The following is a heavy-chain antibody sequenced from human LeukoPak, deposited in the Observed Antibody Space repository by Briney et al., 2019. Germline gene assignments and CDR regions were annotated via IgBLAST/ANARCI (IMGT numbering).Heavy chain of an antibody. D-gene: IGHD3-10*01. Sequence: ASVKVSCKASGYTFTGYYMHWVRQAPGQGLEWMGWINPNSGGTNYAQKFQGRVTMTRDTSISTAYMELSRLRSDDTAVYYCARFNYYGSGGDYWDQGTLVTVSS. CDR1: GYTFTGYY. J-gene: IGHJ4*02. CDR3: ARFNYYGSGGDY. CDR2: INPNSGGT. V-gene: IGHV1-2*02.